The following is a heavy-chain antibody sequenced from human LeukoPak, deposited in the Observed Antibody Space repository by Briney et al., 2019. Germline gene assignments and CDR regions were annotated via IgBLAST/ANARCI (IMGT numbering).Heavy chain of an antibody. CDR1: GYTLTELS. Sequence: ASVKVSCKVSGYTLTELSMHWVRQAPGKGLEWMGGFDPEDGETIYAQKFQGRVTMTEDTSTDTAYMELRSLRSDDTAVYYCAREGTDYDFWSGYLDAFDIWGQGTMVTVSS. D-gene: IGHD3-3*01. CDR2: FDPEDGET. J-gene: IGHJ3*02. V-gene: IGHV1-24*01. CDR3: AREGTDYDFWSGYLDAFDI.